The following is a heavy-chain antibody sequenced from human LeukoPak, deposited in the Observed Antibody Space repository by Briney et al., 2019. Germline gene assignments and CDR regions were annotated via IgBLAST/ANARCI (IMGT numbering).Heavy chain of an antibody. J-gene: IGHJ4*02. D-gene: IGHD2-21*02. CDR1: GGSISIYY. CDR2: IYYTGTT. V-gene: IGHV4-59*01. CDR3: AKVGIAYCGGDCSRPGDY. Sequence: SETLSLTCSVSGGSISIYYWTWIRQIPGKGLEWIGYIYYTGTTNYNPLFESRATISVDTSKNQFSLKLSSVTAADTAVYYCAKVGIAYCGGDCSRPGDYWGQGILVTVSS.